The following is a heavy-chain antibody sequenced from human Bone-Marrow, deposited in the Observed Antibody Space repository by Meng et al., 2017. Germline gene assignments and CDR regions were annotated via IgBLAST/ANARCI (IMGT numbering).Heavy chain of an antibody. V-gene: IGHV3-30*04. D-gene: IGHD3-3*01. J-gene: IGHJ6*02. CDR2: ISYDGSNK. Sequence: GGSLRLSCAASGFTFSSYAMHWVRQAPGKGLEWVAVISYDGSNKYYADSVKGRFTISRDNSKNTLYLQMNSLRAEDTAVYYCARDKESPSYDFWSGTLLEYHGMDVWGQGTTVTVSS. CDR1: GFTFSSYA. CDR3: ARDKESPSYDFWSGTLLEYHGMDV.